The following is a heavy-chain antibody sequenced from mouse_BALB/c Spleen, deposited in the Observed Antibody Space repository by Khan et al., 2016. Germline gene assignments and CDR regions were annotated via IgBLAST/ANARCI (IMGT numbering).Heavy chain of an antibody. Sequence: QVQLQQSGAELARPGASVKMSCKASGYTFTSYTMHWVKQGPGQGLEWIGYVIPSNANTNYNQKFKDKATLTADKSSSKAYMQLSSLTSEDSAVYYCAREGWLLGYFDYWGQGTTLTVSS. CDR3: AREGWLLGYFDY. CDR2: VIPSNANT. V-gene: IGHV1-4*01. CDR1: GYTFTSYT. J-gene: IGHJ2*01. D-gene: IGHD2-3*01.